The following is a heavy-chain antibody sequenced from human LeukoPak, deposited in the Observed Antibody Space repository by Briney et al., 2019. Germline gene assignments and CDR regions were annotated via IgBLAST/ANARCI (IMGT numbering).Heavy chain of an antibody. J-gene: IGHJ6*03. Sequence: PSETLSLTCTVSGGSISSYYWSWIRQPAGKGLEWIGRIYTSGSTNYNPSLKSRVTMSVDTSENQFSLKLSSVTAADTAVYYCARDSSSGWYGDYYYMDVWGKGTTVTVSS. CDR3: ARDSSSGWYGDYYYMDV. CDR2: IYTSGST. CDR1: GGSISSYY. D-gene: IGHD6-19*01. V-gene: IGHV4-4*07.